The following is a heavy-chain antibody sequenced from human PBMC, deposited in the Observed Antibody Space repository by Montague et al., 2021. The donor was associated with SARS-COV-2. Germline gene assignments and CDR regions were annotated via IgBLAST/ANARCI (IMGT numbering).Heavy chain of an antibody. V-gene: IGHV3-23*01. CDR1: GFTFSSYA. CDR3: AKEHRLDFWSGYYFDP. CDR2: ISGSGGST. J-gene: IGHJ5*02. Sequence: SLRLSCAASGFTFSSYAMSWVRQAPGKGLEWVSVISGSGGSTNYADSEKGRFTITRDNSKNTLYLQMNSLRAEDTAVYYCAKEHRLDFWSGYYFDPWGQGTLVTVSS. D-gene: IGHD3-3*01.